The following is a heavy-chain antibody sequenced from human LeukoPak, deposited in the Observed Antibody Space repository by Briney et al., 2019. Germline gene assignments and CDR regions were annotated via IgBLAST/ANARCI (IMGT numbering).Heavy chain of an antibody. Sequence: GGSLRLSCAASGSTFSSYSMNWVRQAPGKGLEWVSSISSSSSYIYYADSVKGRFTISRDNAKNSLYLQMNSLRAEDTAVYYCAVLYSSGWYSFDYWGQGTLVTVSS. V-gene: IGHV3-21*01. CDR1: GSTFSSYS. D-gene: IGHD6-19*01. CDR3: AVLYSSGWYSFDY. CDR2: ISSSSSYI. J-gene: IGHJ4*02.